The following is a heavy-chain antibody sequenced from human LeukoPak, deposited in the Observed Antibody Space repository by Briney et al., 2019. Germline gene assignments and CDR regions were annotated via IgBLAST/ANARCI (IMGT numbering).Heavy chain of an antibody. Sequence: ASVKVSCKASGGTFSSYAISWVRQAPGQGLEWLAWMNLNSGSKGYSQKFQGRVTLTRNTSIDTAYLEVSSLRSEDTAVYYCARTRVNYEGSAYSYYFDYWGQGTPVTVSS. J-gene: IGHJ4*02. V-gene: IGHV1-8*02. CDR3: ARTRVNYEGSAYSYYFDY. D-gene: IGHD3-22*01. CDR1: GGTFSSYA. CDR2: MNLNSGSK.